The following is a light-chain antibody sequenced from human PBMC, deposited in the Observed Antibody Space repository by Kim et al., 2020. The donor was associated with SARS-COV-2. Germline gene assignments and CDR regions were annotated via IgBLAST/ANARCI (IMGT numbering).Light chain of an antibody. CDR2: DAS. CDR3: QQRTTWPPWT. V-gene: IGKV3-11*01. CDR1: QSIDNY. Sequence: PPGETDTHSCRASQSIDNYLAWYQQRPGQPPRLLIYDASNRAAGIPARFSGSGSGTDFTLTISSLEPEDFAVYYCQQRTTWPPWTFGQGTKVDIK. J-gene: IGKJ1*01.